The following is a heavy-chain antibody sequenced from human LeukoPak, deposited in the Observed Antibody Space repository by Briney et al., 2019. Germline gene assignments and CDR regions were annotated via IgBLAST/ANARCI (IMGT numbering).Heavy chain of an antibody. CDR3: ARGSIAVAGKEYYFDY. J-gene: IGHJ4*02. CDR2: IKQDGSEK. V-gene: IGHV3-7*01. Sequence: GGSLRLSCAASGFTFSSYWMSWVRQAPGKGLEWVANIKQDGSEKYYVDSVKGRFTISRDNAKNSLYLQMNSLRAEDTAVYYCARGSIAVAGKEYYFDYWGQGTLVTVSS. D-gene: IGHD6-19*01. CDR1: GFTFSSYW.